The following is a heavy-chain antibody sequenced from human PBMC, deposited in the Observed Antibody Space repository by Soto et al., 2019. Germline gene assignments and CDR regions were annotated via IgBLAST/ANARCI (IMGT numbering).Heavy chain of an antibody. CDR2: ISNDGNSE. V-gene: IGHV3-30*18. D-gene: IGHD3-3*01. CDR3: AKTITTIGVSSTGRGALLDN. Sequence: QVQLVESGGGVVQPGRSLRLSCAASGFTFSVFGMHWVRQAPGKGLEWVAVISNDGNSEHYADSVKGRFTISRDNSKNTFNLRMNSLSVEDTAVYYCAKTITTIGVSSTGRGALLDNWGQGILVSVSS. J-gene: IGHJ4*02. CDR1: GFTFSVFG.